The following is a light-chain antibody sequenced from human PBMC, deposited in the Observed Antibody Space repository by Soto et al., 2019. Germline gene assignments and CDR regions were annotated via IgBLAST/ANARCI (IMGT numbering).Light chain of an antibody. CDR3: QQSYSTPHT. CDR1: QSVSNNA. CDR2: GAS. J-gene: IGKJ2*01. Sequence: EIVLTQSPGTLSLSPGERATLSCRASQSVSNNALAWYQQKPGQAPRLLIYGASNRATGIPDVFSGSGSGTDFTLTISRLEAEDFATYYCQQSYSTPHTFGQGTKLEIK. V-gene: IGKV3-20*01.